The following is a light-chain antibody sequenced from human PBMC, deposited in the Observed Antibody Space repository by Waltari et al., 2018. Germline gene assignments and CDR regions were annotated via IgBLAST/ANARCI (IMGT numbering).Light chain of an antibody. CDR3: QQRSNWPPELT. V-gene: IGKV3-11*01. Sequence: EIVLAQSPATLPSSPGERATLSCRASQSVGTSLAWYQQKPGQAPRILIWDASNRARGTPARVSGSGSGTDFTLTISGLEPEDFAVYYCQQRSNWPPELTFGGGTKVEIK. CDR1: QSVGTS. J-gene: IGKJ4*01. CDR2: DAS.